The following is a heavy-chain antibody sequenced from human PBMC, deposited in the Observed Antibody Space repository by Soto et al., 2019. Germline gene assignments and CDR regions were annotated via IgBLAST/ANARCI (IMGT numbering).Heavy chain of an antibody. CDR2: IDGSGGIT. CDR1: GFTFGTTD. Sequence: LRLSCAASGFTFGTTDMSWVRQAPGEGLEWVSTIDGSGGITYYADSVKGRFTISRDNSRNTVYLQMNSLRGDDTALYYCVKNSGWFNTWGQGALVTVS. J-gene: IGHJ5*02. V-gene: IGHV3-23*01. D-gene: IGHD3-10*01. CDR3: VKNSGWFNT.